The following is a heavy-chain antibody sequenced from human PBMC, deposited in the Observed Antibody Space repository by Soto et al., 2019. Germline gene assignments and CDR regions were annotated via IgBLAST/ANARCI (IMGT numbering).Heavy chain of an antibody. V-gene: IGHV1-69*02. D-gene: IGHD1-1*01. CDR2: IVPMIGKV. J-gene: IGHJ4*02. Sequence: QVQLVQSGAEVEKPGSSVKVSCKVSGGTTSSYTIGWVRQAPGQGLQWMGNIVPMIGKVDYSQTFQDRVTLTADKSTRTVSMELMSLRSEDTAVYFCALRTGNWNPLGDWGQGTLVTVSS. CDR1: GGTTSSYT. CDR3: ALRTGNWNPLGD.